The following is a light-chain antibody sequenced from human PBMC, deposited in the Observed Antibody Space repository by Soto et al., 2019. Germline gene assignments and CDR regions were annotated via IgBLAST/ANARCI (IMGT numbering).Light chain of an antibody. J-gene: IGLJ3*02. Sequence: QSVLTQPPSASGTPGQRVSISCSGSRSNIGRNYVYWYQQLPGTAPKLLIQRNNERPSGVPDRFSGSKSGTSVSLAISGLRSEDEATYYCAAWDDTLNGHVFGGGTQLTVL. V-gene: IGLV1-47*01. CDR2: RNN. CDR1: RSNIGRNY. CDR3: AAWDDTLNGHV.